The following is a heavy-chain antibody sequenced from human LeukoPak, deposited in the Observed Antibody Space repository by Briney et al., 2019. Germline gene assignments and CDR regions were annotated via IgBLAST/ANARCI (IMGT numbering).Heavy chain of an antibody. Sequence: ASVKVSCKASGYTFTSYYMHWVRQAPGQGLEWMGIINPSGGSTSYAQKFQSRVTMTRDMSTSTVYMELSSLRSEDTAVYYCARAPLYYYDSSGSGAFDIWGQGTMVTVSS. J-gene: IGHJ3*02. CDR2: INPSGGST. CDR3: ARAPLYYYDSSGSGAFDI. CDR1: GYTFTSYY. D-gene: IGHD3-22*01. V-gene: IGHV1-46*01.